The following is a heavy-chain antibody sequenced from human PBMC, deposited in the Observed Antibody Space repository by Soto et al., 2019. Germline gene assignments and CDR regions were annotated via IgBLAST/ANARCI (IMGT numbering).Heavy chain of an antibody. CDR3: AKEGPDCSSTSCYEYYYYGMDV. D-gene: IGHD2-2*01. CDR1: GFTFSSYA. V-gene: IGHV3-23*01. J-gene: IGHJ6*02. CDR2: ISGSGGST. Sequence: PGGSLRLSCAASGFTFSSYAMSWVRQAPGKGLEWVSAISGSGGSTYYADSVKGRFTISRDNSKNTLYLQMNSLRAEDTAVYYCAKEGPDCSSTSCYEYYYYGMDVSGQGTTVTVSS.